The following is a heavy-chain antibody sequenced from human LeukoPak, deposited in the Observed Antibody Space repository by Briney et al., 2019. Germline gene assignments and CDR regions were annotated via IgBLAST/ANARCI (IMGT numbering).Heavy chain of an antibody. D-gene: IGHD3-3*01. CDR2: IRSDRGNK. J-gene: IGHJ6*03. Sequence: GGSLRLSCAASGFTFSSYGMHWVRQAPGKGLEWVGFIRSDRGNKYYADSVKGRFTISRDNSKNTLYLQMTSLRAKDTGVYYCAKDQLLEWLLPHYYYYYTDVCGKGATVTVSS. CDR1: GFTFSSYG. CDR3: AKDQLLEWLLPHYYYYYTDV. V-gene: IGHV3-30*02.